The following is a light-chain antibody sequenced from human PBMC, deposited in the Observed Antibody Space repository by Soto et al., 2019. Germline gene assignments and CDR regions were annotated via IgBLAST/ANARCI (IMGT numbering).Light chain of an antibody. V-gene: IGKV3-20*01. CDR3: QQYGSPTWT. CDR2: GAS. J-gene: IGKJ1*01. Sequence: EIVLTQSPGTLSLSPGERATLSCGASQSVSSSYLAWYQQKPGQAPRLLIYGASSSATGIPDRFSGSGSGTDFTLTISRLEPEDFAVYYCQQYGSPTWTFGQGTKVDIK. CDR1: QSVSSSY.